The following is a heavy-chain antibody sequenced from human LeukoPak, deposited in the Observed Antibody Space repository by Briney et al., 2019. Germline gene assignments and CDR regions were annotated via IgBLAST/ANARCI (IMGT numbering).Heavy chain of an antibody. V-gene: IGHV3-30*02. CDR3: ARDSGATPYYFDY. CDR2: IRYDGSNK. CDR1: GFTFSYFG. Sequence: GGSLRLSCAASGFTFSYFGMFWVRQAPGRGLEWVSFIRYDGSNKYYADSVKGRFTISRDNSKNTLYLQMNSLRAEDTAVYYCARDSGATPYYFDYWGQGTLVTVSS. J-gene: IGHJ4*02. D-gene: IGHD5-12*01.